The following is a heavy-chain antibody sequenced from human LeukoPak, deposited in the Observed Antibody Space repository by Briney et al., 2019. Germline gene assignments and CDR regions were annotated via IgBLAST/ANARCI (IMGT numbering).Heavy chain of an antibody. D-gene: IGHD6-6*01. CDR2: IYSGGST. V-gene: IGHV3-66*02. Sequence: GGSLRLSCAASGFTVSSNYMSWVRQAPGKGLEWVSVIYSGGSTYYADSVKGRFTISGDNSTNTLYLQMNSLRAEDTAVYYCASGRRSSASFDYWGQGALVTVSS. CDR1: GFTVSSNY. J-gene: IGHJ4*02. CDR3: ASGRRSSASFDY.